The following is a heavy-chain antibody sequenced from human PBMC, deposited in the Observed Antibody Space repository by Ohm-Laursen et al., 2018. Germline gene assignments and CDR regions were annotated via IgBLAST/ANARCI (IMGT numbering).Heavy chain of an antibody. CDR1: GFTFSSHW. D-gene: IGHD3-16*01. J-gene: IGHJ4*02. Sequence: GSLRLSCAASGFTFSSHWMHWVRQAPGKGLVWVSRISSDGSNTFYADSVKGRFTTSRDNAQNTPYLQINSLRAEDTAVYYCARGLGGPQMDYWGQGTLVTVSS. V-gene: IGHV3-74*01. CDR3: ARGLGGPQMDY. CDR2: ISSDGSNT.